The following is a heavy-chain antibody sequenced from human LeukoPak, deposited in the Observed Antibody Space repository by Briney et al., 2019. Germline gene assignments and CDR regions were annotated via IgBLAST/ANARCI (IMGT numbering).Heavy chain of an antibody. D-gene: IGHD3-22*01. CDR3: AVHNSGFCY. CDR2: ISDSGDST. Sequence: PGGSLRLSCAVSGFTFSIYGMSWVCQAPGKGLEWVSAISDSGDSTYYADSVKGRFTISRDNSKNTLYLQMNSLRAEDTAVYYCAVHNSGFCYWGQGTQVTVSS. J-gene: IGHJ4*02. CDR1: GFTFSIYG. V-gene: IGHV3-23*01.